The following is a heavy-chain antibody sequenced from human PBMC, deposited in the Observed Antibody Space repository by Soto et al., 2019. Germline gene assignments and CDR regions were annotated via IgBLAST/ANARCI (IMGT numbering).Heavy chain of an antibody. CDR2: LSREGNR. CDR1: GAPITTTKW. Sequence: QEQPQESGPGLVKPSETLSLTCTVSGAPITTTKWWAWVRLPPGKALEWIGELSREGNRNSNPSLEGRFIMSLDQSKNHFSLKLTSVTAADTALYYCATQTISHTWGVWGRGTSVTVSS. V-gene: IGHV4-4*02. J-gene: IGHJ6*02. CDR3: ATQTISHTWGV. D-gene: IGHD3-16*01.